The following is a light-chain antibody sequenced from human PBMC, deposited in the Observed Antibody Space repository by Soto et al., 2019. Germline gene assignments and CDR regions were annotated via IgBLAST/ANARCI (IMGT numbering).Light chain of an antibody. CDR1: QSVSSSY. J-gene: IGKJ1*01. V-gene: IGKV3-20*01. CDR2: VAS. Sequence: EIVLTQSPGTLSLSPGERATLSCRASQSVSSSYLAWYQQKPGQAPRLLIYVASSRATGIPYRFSGSGSGTAFTLTISRLEPEDYAVYYCQQYGSSPQTFGQGTKVEI. CDR3: QQYGSSPQT.